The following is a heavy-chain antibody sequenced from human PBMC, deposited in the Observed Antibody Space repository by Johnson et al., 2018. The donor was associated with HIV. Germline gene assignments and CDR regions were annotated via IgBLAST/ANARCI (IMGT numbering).Heavy chain of an antibody. V-gene: IGHV3-20*04. CDR1: GFIFSDYY. D-gene: IGHD3-16*01. Sequence: VQLVEYGGGLVKPGGSLRLSCAASGFIFSDYYMSWIRQAPGKGLEWVSGINWNGGSTGYADSVKGRFTISRDNAKNSRYLQMNSLRAEDTAVYYCARGRGALDIWGQGTMVTVSS. CDR2: INWNGGST. CDR3: ARGRGALDI. J-gene: IGHJ3*02.